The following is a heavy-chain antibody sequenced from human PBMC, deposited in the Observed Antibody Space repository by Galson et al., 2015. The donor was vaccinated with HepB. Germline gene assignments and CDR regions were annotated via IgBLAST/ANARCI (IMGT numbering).Heavy chain of an antibody. D-gene: IGHD2-21*02. CDR3: ARLSSYCRSADCYNPRGHFDF. CDR1: GYTFTKYV. J-gene: IGHJ4*02. CDR2: INVGRGDT. Sequence: SVKVSCKAAGYTFTKYVLHWVRQAPGQRLEWMGRINVGRGDTRYSERFQDRVTITRDTSASTVDMELRSPRSEDTAVYYCARLSSYCRSADCYNPRGHFDFWGLGTLVTVSS. V-gene: IGHV1-3*01.